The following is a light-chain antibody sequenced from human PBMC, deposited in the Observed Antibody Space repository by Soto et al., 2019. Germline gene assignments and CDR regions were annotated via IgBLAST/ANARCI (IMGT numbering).Light chain of an antibody. V-gene: IGLV4-69*01. CDR1: SGHRSYA. Sequence: QSVLTQSPSASASLGASVKLTCTLSSGHRSYAIAWHQQQPEKGPRYLMKLDSDGSHTKGDAIPDRFSGSSSGAERYLTISSLQSEDEADYSCQTWGTGIHVVFGGGTKLTVL. J-gene: IGLJ2*01. CDR2: LDSDGSH. CDR3: QTWGTGIHVV.